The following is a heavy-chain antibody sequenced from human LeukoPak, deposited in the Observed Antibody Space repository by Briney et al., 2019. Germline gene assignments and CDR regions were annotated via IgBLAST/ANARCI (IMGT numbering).Heavy chain of an antibody. V-gene: IGHV3-74*03. CDR1: AFTLSSYW. Sequence: GGSLRLSCTASAFTLSSYWMHWVRQAPGKGLLWVSRINSDGSSTLYADSVKGRFTISRDNAKNTLYLQMNSLRAEDTAVYYCTRAGRDSSGYRAYWGQGTLVTVSS. J-gene: IGHJ4*02. CDR3: TRAGRDSSGYRAY. D-gene: IGHD3-22*01. CDR2: INSDGSST.